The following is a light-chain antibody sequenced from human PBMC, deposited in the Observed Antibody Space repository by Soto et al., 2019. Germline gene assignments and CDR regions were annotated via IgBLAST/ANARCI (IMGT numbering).Light chain of an antibody. V-gene: IGLV2-14*03. CDR2: DVN. J-gene: IGLJ2*01. CDR1: SSDIGAYNF. Sequence: QSALTQPASVSGSPGQSITISCTGTSSDIGAYNFVFWYQQQPGKAPKLMLYDVNIRPSGVSNRFSGSKSGNTASLTISGLQAEDEDDSYCTSWTTRTTMLFGGRTKLTVL. CDR3: TSWTTRTTML.